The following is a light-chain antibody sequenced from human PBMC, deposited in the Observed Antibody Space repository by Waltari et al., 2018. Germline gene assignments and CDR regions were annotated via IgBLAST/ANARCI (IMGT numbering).Light chain of an antibody. V-gene: IGLV4-69*01. CDR1: SEHSSYA. Sequence: HLVLTQSPSASASLGASVKLTCTLSSEHSSYAIAWHQQQPEKGPRYLMKLNSDGSHSKGDGIPVRFSGSSSGAERYLTISSLQSEDAADYYCQTWGTGIPVVFGGGTKLTVL. J-gene: IGLJ2*01. CDR3: QTWGTGIPVV. CDR2: LNSDGSH.